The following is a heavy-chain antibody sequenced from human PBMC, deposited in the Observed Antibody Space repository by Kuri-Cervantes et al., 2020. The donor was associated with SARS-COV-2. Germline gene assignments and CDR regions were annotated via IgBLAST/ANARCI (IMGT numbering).Heavy chain of an antibody. D-gene: IGHD2-21*01. Sequence: GESLKISCAASGFTFSSYSMNWVRQAPGKGLEWVSYISTSSAYIYHGDSVKGRFIISRDNAKNSPYLQMTSLGAEDTAVYYCAREIEGFDIWGQGTMVTVSS. CDR1: GFTFSSYS. J-gene: IGHJ3*02. CDR3: AREIEGFDI. V-gene: IGHV3-21*01. CDR2: ISTSSAYI.